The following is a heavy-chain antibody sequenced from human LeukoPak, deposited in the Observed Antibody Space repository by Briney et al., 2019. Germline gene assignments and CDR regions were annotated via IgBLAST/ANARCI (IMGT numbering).Heavy chain of an antibody. CDR2: ISWDGDNT. V-gene: IGHV3-43*01. CDR3: AKDPSEDSSGPSFDY. D-gene: IGHD3-22*01. CDR1: GFTFDDYT. J-gene: IGHJ4*02. Sequence: PGGSLRLSCAASGFTFDDYTMHWVRQAPGKGLEWVSLISWDGDNTYYADSVKGRFTISRDNSKNSLYLQMNSLRAEDTAVYYCAKDPSEDSSGPSFDYWGQGTLVTVSS.